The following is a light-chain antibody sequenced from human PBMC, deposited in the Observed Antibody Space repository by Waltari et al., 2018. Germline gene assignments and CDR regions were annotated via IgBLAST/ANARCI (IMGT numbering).Light chain of an antibody. V-gene: IGLV2-8*01. CDR2: AVS. CDR3: SSYAGSNNWRV. Sequence: QSALTQPPSASGSPGQSVTISCTGTSSDVGGYNYVSWYQQHPGKAPKLMIYAVSKRPSGVPDRFSGSKSGNTASLTVSGLQADDEADYYCSSYAGSNNWRVFGGGTKLTVL. CDR1: SSDVGGYNY. J-gene: IGLJ2*01.